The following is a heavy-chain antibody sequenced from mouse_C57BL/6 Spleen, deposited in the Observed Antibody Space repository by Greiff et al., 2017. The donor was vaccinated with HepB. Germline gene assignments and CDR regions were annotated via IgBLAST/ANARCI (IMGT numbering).Heavy chain of an antibody. J-gene: IGHJ2*01. CDR1: GYAFSSSW. D-gene: IGHD2-2*01. V-gene: IGHV1-82*01. CDR3: ARLYGWEGYYFDY. CDR2: IYPGDGDT. Sequence: VQLQQSGPELVKPGASVKISCKASGYAFSSSWMNWVKQRPGKGLEWIGRIYPGDGDTNYNGKFKGKATLTADKSSSTAYMQLSSLTSEDSAVYFCARLYGWEGYYFDYWGQGTTLTVSS.